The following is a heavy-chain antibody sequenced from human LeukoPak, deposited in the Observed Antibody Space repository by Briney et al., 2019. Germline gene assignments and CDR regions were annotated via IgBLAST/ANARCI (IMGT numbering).Heavy chain of an antibody. CDR2: TYYRSKWYS. V-gene: IGHV6-1*01. D-gene: IGHD3-10*01. J-gene: IGHJ4*02. CDR3: ARMVGLVSDY. CDR1: ADSVSSNSAA. Sequence: SQTLSLTCAISADSVSSNSAAWNWIRQSPSRGLEWLGRTYYRSKWYSYYAPSVKSRITINPDTSKNQFSLQLKSVTPEDTAVYYCARMVGLVSDYWGQGTLVTVSS.